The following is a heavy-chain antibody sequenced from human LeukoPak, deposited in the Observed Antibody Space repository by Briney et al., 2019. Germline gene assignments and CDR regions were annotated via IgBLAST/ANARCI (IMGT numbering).Heavy chain of an antibody. D-gene: IGHD4-17*01. Sequence: GGSLRLSCTGSGFTFSDYFMTWIRQAPVKGLEYISFITSSGATTYYADSVKGRFTISRDNAKNSLYLQVDSLRAEDTAVYYCARGDEGDTTVLRGGYFDYWGQGTLVTVSS. CDR1: GFTFSDYF. CDR2: ITSSGATT. CDR3: ARGDEGDTTVLRGGYFDY. J-gene: IGHJ4*02. V-gene: IGHV3-11*04.